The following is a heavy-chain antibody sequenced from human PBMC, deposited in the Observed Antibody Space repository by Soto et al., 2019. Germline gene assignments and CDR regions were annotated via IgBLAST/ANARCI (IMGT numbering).Heavy chain of an antibody. J-gene: IGHJ6*03. CDR2: IYYSGST. Sequence: PSETLSLTCTVSGGSISSYYWSWIRRPPGKGLEWIGYIYYSGSTNYNPSLKSRVTISVDTSKNQFSLKLSSVTAADTAVYYCARQVDTAMGNYYYYYMDVWGKGTTVTVSS. V-gene: IGHV4-59*08. D-gene: IGHD5-18*01. CDR3: ARQVDTAMGNYYYYYMDV. CDR1: GGSISSYY.